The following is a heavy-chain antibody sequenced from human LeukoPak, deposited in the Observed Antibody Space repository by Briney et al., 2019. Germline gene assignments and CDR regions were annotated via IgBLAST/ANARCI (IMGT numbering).Heavy chain of an antibody. D-gene: IGHD6-13*01. Sequence: SETLSLTCTVSGGSISRYYWSWIRQPAGKGLEWIGRIYSTGSTNYNPSLKSRVTMSVDTSKNQFSLRLRSVTAADTAVYYCARQIASDGTAGFDFWGQGALVTVSS. CDR3: ARQIASDGTAGFDF. J-gene: IGHJ4*02. V-gene: IGHV4-4*07. CDR2: IYSTGST. CDR1: GGSISRYY.